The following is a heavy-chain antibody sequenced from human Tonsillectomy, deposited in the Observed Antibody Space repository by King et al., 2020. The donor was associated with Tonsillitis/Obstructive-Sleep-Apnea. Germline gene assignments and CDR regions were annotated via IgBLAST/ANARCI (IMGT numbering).Heavy chain of an antibody. CDR2: ISWNSGSI. CDR3: AKDMVSYQLLHCDF. D-gene: IGHD2-2*01. V-gene: IGHV3-9*01. J-gene: IGHJ4*02. Sequence: VQLVESGGGLVQPGRSLRLSCAASGFTFDDYAMHWVRQAPGKGLEWVSGISWNSGSIGYADSVKGRFTISRDNAKNSLYLQMNSLRAEDTALYYCAKDMVSYQLLHCDFWGQGTLVTVSS. CDR1: GFTFDDYA.